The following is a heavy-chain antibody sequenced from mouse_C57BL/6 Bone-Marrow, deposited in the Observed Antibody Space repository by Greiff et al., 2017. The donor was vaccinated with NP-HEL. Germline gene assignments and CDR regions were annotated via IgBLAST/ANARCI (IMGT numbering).Heavy chain of an antibody. J-gene: IGHJ3*01. V-gene: IGHV1-19*01. CDR1: GYTFTDYN. Sequence: EVQLQQSGPELVKPGASVKMSCKASGYTFTDYNMHWVKQSHGKSLEWIGVINPYNGGTSYNQKFKGKATLTVDKSSSTAYMELNSLTSEDSAVYYCARSPWWFAYWGQGTLVTVSA. CDR3: ARSPWWFAY. CDR2: INPYNGGT.